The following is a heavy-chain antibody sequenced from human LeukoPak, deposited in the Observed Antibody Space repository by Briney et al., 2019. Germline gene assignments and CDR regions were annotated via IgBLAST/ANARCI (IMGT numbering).Heavy chain of an antibody. D-gene: IGHD4-17*01. CDR1: GHTFTGYY. V-gene: IGHV1-8*02. CDR2: INPNSGNT. J-gene: IGHJ4*02. Sequence: GASVKVSCKASGHTFTGYYMHWVRQAPGQGLEWMGWINPNSGNTGYAQKFQGRVTMTRNTSITTAYMELSSLRSEDTAVYYCARGNKDYGDNARGLSDYWGQGTLVTVSS. CDR3: ARGNKDYGDNARGLSDY.